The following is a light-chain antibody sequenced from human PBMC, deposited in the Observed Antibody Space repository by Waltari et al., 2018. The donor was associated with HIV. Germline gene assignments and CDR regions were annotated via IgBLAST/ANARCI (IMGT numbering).Light chain of an antibody. CDR2: EVT. Sequence: QSALTQPAPVSGSPGQSIPISGTGTSSNVGSDDLVPWYQHHPGEAPKLIIYEVTKRPSGVSNRFSGSKSGNTASLTISGLQAEDEADYYCCSCPRSGIRYVFGTGTKVTVL. J-gene: IGLJ1*01. CDR1: SSNVGSDDL. CDR3: CSCPRSGIRYV. V-gene: IGLV2-23*02.